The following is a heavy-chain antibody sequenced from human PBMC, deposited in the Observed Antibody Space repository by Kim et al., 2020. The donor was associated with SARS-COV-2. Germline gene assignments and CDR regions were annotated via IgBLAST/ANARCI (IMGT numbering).Heavy chain of an antibody. Sequence: TKAYADSVRGRFTVSSDNAQAYVYLQMNSLRVKDTGVYYCAKDLKWAFEYWGQGALVTVSS. V-gene: IGHV3-11*04. CDR2: TK. D-gene: IGHD2-8*01. J-gene: IGHJ4*02. CDR3: AKDLKWAFEY.